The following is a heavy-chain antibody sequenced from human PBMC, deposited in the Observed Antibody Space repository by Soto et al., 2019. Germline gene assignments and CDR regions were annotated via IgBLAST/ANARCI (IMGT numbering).Heavy chain of an antibody. CDR3: ARTYYDFWSGYCCYFDY. V-gene: IGHV4-34*01. D-gene: IGHD3-3*01. Sequence: SETLSLTCAVYGGSFSGYYWSWIRQPPGKGLEWIGEINHSGSTNYNPSLKSRVTISVDTSKNQFSLKLSSVTAADTAVYYCARTYYDFWSGYCCYFDYWGQGTLVTVSS. CDR2: INHSGST. CDR1: GGSFSGYY. J-gene: IGHJ4*02.